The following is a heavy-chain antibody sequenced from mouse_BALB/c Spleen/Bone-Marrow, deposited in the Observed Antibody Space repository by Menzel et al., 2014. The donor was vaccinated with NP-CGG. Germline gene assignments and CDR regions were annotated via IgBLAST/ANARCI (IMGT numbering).Heavy chain of an antibody. J-gene: IGHJ4*01. CDR2: NNPGSGGT. CDR3: ARSIYDGYSEAMDY. V-gene: IGHV1-54*03. Sequence: QVQLQQSGAELVRPGTSVKVSCKASGYAFTNYLIEWVKQRPGQGLEWIGVNNPGSGGTNYNEKFKGKATLTADKSSSTVYMQLSSLTSDDSTVYFCARSIYDGYSEAMDYWGQGTSVTVSS. CDR1: GYAFTNYL. D-gene: IGHD2-3*01.